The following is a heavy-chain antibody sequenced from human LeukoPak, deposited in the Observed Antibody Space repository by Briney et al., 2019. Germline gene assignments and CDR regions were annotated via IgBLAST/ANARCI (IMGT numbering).Heavy chain of an antibody. V-gene: IGHV4-59*12. Sequence: SGTLSLTCTVSGGSISSYYWSWIRQPPGKGLEWIGYIYYSGSTNYNPSLKSRVTISVDTSKNQFSLKLSSVTAADTAVYYCARERTSEDCGGDCYPGNWFDPWGQGTLVTVSS. CDR3: ARERTSEDCGGDCYPGNWFDP. CDR1: GGSISSYY. CDR2: IYYSGST. J-gene: IGHJ5*02. D-gene: IGHD2-21*02.